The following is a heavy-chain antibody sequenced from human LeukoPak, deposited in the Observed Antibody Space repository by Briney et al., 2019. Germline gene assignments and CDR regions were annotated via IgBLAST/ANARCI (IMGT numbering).Heavy chain of an antibody. J-gene: IGHJ5*02. CDR1: GFTFSSYE. Sequence: GGSLRLSCAASGFTFSSYEMNWVRQAPGKGLEWVSYISTSGSTIKYVDSVQGRFTISRDNAKNSLYLQMNSLRAEDTAVYYCATLDAYNWFDPWGQGTLVTVSS. CDR2: ISTSGSTI. D-gene: IGHD3/OR15-3a*01. CDR3: ATLDAYNWFDP. V-gene: IGHV3-48*03.